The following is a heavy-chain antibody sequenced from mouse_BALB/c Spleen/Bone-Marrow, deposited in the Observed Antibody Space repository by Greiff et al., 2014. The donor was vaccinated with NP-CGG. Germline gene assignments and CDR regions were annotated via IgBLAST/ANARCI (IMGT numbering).Heavy chain of an antibody. CDR1: GYTFTSYW. Sequence: VQRVESGAELVRPGASVKLSCKASGYTFTSYWINWVKQRPGQGLEWIGNIYPSDSYTNYNQKFKDKATLTVDKSSSTAYMQLSSPTSEDSAVYYCTRYDYDWFAYWGQGTLVTVSA. CDR3: TRYDYDWFAY. CDR2: IYPSDSYT. V-gene: IGHV1-69*02. D-gene: IGHD2-4*01. J-gene: IGHJ3*01.